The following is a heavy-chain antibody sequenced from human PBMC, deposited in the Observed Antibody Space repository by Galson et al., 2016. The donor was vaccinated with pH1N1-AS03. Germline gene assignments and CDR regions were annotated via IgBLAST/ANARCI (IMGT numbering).Heavy chain of an antibody. D-gene: IGHD5-24*01. CDR3: ARGKRDGQNLGAVEY. CDR2: IIPTLGIT. Sequence: VKVSCKASGDTFSNYAISWVRQAPGQGLEWMGGIIPTLGITKHAQNFQDRVTITADKSTSTVYLELSSLRSEDTAAYYWARGKRDGQNLGAVEYWGQGTQVTVSS. V-gene: IGHV1-69*10. CDR1: GDTFSNYA. J-gene: IGHJ4*02.